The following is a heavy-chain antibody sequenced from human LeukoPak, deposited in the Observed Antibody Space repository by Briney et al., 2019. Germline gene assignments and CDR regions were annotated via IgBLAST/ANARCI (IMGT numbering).Heavy chain of an antibody. CDR2: INHSGST. Sequence: SETLSLTCAVYGGSFSGYYWSWIRQPPGKGLGWIGEINHSGSTNYNPSLKSRVTISVDTSKNQFSLKLSSVTAADTAVYYCARSSIAANWFDPWGQGTLVTVSS. CDR1: GGSFSGYY. CDR3: ARSSIAANWFDP. D-gene: IGHD6-6*01. V-gene: IGHV4-34*01. J-gene: IGHJ5*02.